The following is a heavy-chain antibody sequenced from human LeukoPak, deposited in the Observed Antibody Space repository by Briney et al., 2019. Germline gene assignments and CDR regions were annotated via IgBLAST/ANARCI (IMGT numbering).Heavy chain of an antibody. D-gene: IGHD5-24*01. CDR1: GGSFSGYY. J-gene: IGHJ4*02. CDR2: INHSGST. Sequence: SETLSLTCAVYGGSFSGYYWSWIRQPPGKGLGWIGEINHSGSTNYNPSLKSRVTISVDTSKNQFSLKLSSVTAADTAVYYCAKGVGGWWLQRSGYFDYWGQGTLVTVSS. CDR3: AKGVGGWWLQRSGYFDY. V-gene: IGHV4-34*01.